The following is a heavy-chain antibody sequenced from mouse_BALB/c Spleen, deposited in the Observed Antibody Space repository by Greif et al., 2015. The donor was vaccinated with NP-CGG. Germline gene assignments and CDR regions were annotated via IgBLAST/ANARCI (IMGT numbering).Heavy chain of an antibody. CDR3: ARAGDWFAY. CDR2: ILPGSGST. V-gene: IGHV1-9*01. Sequence: VMLVESGAELMKPGASVKISCKATGYTFSSYWIEWVKQRPGHGLEWIGEILPGSGSTNYNEKFKGKATFTADTSSNTAYMQLSSLTSEDSAVYYCARAGDWFAYWGQGTLVTVSA. J-gene: IGHJ3*01. CDR1: GYTFSSYW.